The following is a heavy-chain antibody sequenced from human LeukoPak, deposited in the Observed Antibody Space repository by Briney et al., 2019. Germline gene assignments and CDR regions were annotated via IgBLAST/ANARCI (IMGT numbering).Heavy chain of an antibody. CDR1: GGSISSYY. J-gene: IGHJ4*02. V-gene: IGHV4-59*01. CDR2: IYYCGST. D-gene: IGHD1-20*01. Sequence: PSETLSLTCTVSGGSISSYYWSWIRQPPGKGLEWIGYIYYCGSTNYNPSLKSRVTISVDTSKNQFSLKLSSVTAADTAVYYCARDPAYNWTPLETYFDYWGQGTLVTVSS. CDR3: ARDPAYNWTPLETYFDY.